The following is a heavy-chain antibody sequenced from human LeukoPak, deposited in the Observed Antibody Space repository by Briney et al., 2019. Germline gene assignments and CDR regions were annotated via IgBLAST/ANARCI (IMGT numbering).Heavy chain of an antibody. CDR2: ISGSGGST. D-gene: IGHD3-22*01. J-gene: IGHJ4*02. CDR1: GFTFSTYR. CDR3: AKDRAYYSDSSGYYLVRAYDY. Sequence: GGSLRLSCAASGFTFSTYRMSWVRQAPGKGLEWVSGISGSGGSTFYADSVKGRFTISRDNSKNTLYLQMNSLRAEDTAVYYCAKDRAYYSDSSGYYLVRAYDYWGQGTLVTVSS. V-gene: IGHV3-23*01.